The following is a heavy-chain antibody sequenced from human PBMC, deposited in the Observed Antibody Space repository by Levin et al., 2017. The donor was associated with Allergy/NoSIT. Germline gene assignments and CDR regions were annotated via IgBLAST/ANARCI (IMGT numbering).Heavy chain of an antibody. V-gene: IGHV4-34*01. J-gene: IGHJ4*02. CDR2: INHLGSA. Sequence: SETLSLTCAVSGGSLSGYYWTWIRQPPGKGLEWIGEINHLGSAAYNPSLNSRVTLSVDTSKNQFSLIVISVTAADTAVYFCARLAGFRRGWSLPYWGQGTLVTVSS. CDR1: GGSLSGYY. CDR3: ARLAGFRRGWSLPY. D-gene: IGHD6-19*01.